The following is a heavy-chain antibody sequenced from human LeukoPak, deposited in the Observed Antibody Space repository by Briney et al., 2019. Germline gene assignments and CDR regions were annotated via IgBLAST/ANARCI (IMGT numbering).Heavy chain of an antibody. Sequence: SETLSLTCAVYGGSFRGYYWSWIRQPPGKGLEWIGEINHSGSTNYNPSLKSRVTISVDTSKNQFSLKLSSVTAADTAVYYCARENYYDSSGPFDYWGQGTLVTVSS. CDR3: ARENYYDSSGPFDY. CDR1: GGSFRGYY. CDR2: INHSGST. V-gene: IGHV4-34*01. J-gene: IGHJ4*02. D-gene: IGHD3-22*01.